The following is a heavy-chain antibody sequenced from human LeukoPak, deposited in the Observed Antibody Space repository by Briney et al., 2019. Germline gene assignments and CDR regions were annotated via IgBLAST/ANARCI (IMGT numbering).Heavy chain of an antibody. D-gene: IGHD4-17*01. CDR3: AKDPNGDYIGTFDI. V-gene: IGHV3-23*01. CDR2: ILGSGGGT. J-gene: IGHJ3*02. CDR1: KFNFKTYG. Sequence: GGSLRLSCATSKFNFKTYGMSWVRQAPGKGLEWVSSILGSGGGTQYADSVQGRFTISRDNSKNTLYLQMNSLRAEDTAIYYCAKDPNGDYIGTFDIWGQGTMVTVSS.